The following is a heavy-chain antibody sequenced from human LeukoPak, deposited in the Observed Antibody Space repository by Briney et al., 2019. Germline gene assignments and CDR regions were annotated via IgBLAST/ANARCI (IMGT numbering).Heavy chain of an antibody. CDR2: IKSKTDGGTT. Sequence: PGGSLRLSCTASGFTFSNAWMTWVRQAPGKGLEWVGRIKSKTDGGTTDYAAPVKGRFTISRDDSKNTLYLQMNSLKTEDTAFYYCTTADYDFWSGYYSSWGQGILVTVPS. D-gene: IGHD3-3*01. CDR3: TTADYDFWSGYYSS. CDR1: GFTFSNAW. J-gene: IGHJ4*02. V-gene: IGHV3-15*01.